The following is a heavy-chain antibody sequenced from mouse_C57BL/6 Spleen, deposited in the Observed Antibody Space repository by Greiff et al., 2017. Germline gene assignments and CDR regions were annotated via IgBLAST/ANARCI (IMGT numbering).Heavy chain of an antibody. CDR2: IDPSDSET. Sequence: QVQLQQPGAELVRPGSSVKLSCKASGYTFTSYWMHWVKQRPIQGLEWIGNIDPSDSETHYNQKFKDKATLTVDKSSSTAYMQLSSLTSEDSAVYYCASGGYSNYPTLFFDYWGQGTTLTVSS. V-gene: IGHV1-52*01. CDR3: ASGGYSNYPTLFFDY. D-gene: IGHD2-5*01. J-gene: IGHJ2*01. CDR1: GYTFTSYW.